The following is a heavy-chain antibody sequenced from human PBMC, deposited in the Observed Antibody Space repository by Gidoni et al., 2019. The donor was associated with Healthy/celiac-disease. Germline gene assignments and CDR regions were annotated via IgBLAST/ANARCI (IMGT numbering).Heavy chain of an antibody. D-gene: IGHD6-19*01. J-gene: IGHJ4*02. V-gene: IGHV5-51*01. CDR1: GDSCTSYW. Sequence: DGQLVQSGAEVRKPAESVKSSCMASGDSCTSYWSGWVRQMPGKGLEWMGSIYPGDSDTRYSPFFQGRVTISTAKSISTAYLKWGSLKASYSAMYYCASSAGWLDMGGFDYWGQGTLVTVSS. CDR3: ASSAGWLDMGGFDY. CDR2: IYPGDSDT.